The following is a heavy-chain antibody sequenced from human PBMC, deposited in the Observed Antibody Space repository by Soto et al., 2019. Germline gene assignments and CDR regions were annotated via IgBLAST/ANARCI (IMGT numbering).Heavy chain of an antibody. D-gene: IGHD3-9*01. V-gene: IGHV4-59*01. CDR3: ARYFDWTSDFDI. J-gene: IGHJ3*02. CDR1: GGSISGYY. CDR2: IDYYGST. Sequence: SETLSLTCTVSGGSISGYYWSWIRQPPGKRLEWIGYIDYYGSTNYNPSLKSRVTISVDTSKKQFSLNLGSVTAADTAIYYCARYFDWTSDFDIWGQGSMVTVSS.